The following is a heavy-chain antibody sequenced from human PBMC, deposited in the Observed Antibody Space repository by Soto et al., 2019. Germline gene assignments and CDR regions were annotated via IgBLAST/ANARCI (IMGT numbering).Heavy chain of an antibody. CDR2: ISPYNGKT. Sequence: QVQLVQSGAEVKKPGASVKVSCKTSGYTFTSYGISWVRQAPGQGLEWMGWISPYNGKTNYAQKGQGRVTMTTATSTSTAYMELRRLRSDDMAVYYCARDYSSGWSTNFWGKGENWFDPWGQGTLVTVSS. D-gene: IGHD6-19*01. CDR3: ARDYSSGWSTNFWGKGENWFDP. CDR1: GYTFTSYG. V-gene: IGHV1-18*03. J-gene: IGHJ5*02.